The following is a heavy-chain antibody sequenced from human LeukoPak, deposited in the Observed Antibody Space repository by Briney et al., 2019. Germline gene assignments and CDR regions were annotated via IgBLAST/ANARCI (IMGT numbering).Heavy chain of an antibody. J-gene: IGHJ3*02. D-gene: IGHD1-14*01. V-gene: IGHV3-7*01. CDR2: IKQDGSEK. Sequence: GGSLRLSCAASGFTFSSYWMSWVRQAPGKGLEWVANIKQDGSEKYYVDPVKGRFTISRDNAKNSLYLQINSLRAEDTAVYYCARVLLGGTFDIWGQGTMVTVSS. CDR1: GFTFSSYW. CDR3: ARVLLGGTFDI.